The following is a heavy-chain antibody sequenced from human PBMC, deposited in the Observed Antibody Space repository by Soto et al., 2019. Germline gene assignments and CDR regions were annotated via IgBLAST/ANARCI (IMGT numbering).Heavy chain of an antibody. CDR2: IIPLFGTA. V-gene: IGHV1-69*01. D-gene: IGHD5-18*01. CDR1: GGTFSTYT. CDR3: ASGGLHGYTNGGLSYFHS. Sequence: QVQLVQSGTEVKKPGSSVKVSCKASGGTFSTYTMTWVRQAPGQGLEWMGGIIPLFGTANYAQKFQGRVTITADESTSTVYMELSSLRSEDTAVYYCASGGLHGYTNGGLSYFHSWGQGTLVTVSS. J-gene: IGHJ4*02.